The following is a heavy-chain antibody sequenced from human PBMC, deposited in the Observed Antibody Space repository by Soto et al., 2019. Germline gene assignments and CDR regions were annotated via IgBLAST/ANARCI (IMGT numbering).Heavy chain of an antibody. CDR3: ARDRRTDGYNYDTLDY. V-gene: IGHV3-30-3*01. J-gene: IGHJ4*02. CDR2: ISYDGTKG. D-gene: IGHD5-12*01. CDR1: EFTFRNYA. Sequence: QVQLVESGGGVVQPGRSLRLSCAASEFTFRNYAMHWVRQAPGKGLEWVAVISYDGTKGYYADSVKGRFTLTRDNSKNTLYLQMNGLRPEDTAVYYCARDRRTDGYNYDTLDYWGQGTLVTVSS.